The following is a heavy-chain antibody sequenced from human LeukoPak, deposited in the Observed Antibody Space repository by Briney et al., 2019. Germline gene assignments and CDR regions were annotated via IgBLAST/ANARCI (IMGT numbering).Heavy chain of an antibody. CDR3: ARGVAYCSSTSCFFDV. CDR2: IYYSGNT. Sequence: SKTLSLTCTVSGGSISSSNYYWDWIRQPPGKGLEWIGKIYYSGNTYYNTSLKSRVTISVDTSKNQFSLKLTSVTAADTAVYYCARGVAYCSSTSCFFDVWGQGTMVTVSS. D-gene: IGHD2-2*01. J-gene: IGHJ3*01. V-gene: IGHV4-39*01. CDR1: GGSISSSNYY.